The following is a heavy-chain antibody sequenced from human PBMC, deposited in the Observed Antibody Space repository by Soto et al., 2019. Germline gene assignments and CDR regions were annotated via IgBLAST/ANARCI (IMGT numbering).Heavy chain of an antibody. CDR2: FFYNKNT. Sequence: SETLSLTCTFSGSSISSTSSYLGWVRQSPGKGLEWIGSFFYNKNTYYNPSLKSRVTISVDTSKMQFSLNLTSVTAADTAVYYCARHVEWEIFYYFEHWGQGTPVTVSS. V-gene: IGHV4-39*01. CDR3: ARHVEWEIFYYFEH. D-gene: IGHD1-26*01. J-gene: IGHJ4*02. CDR1: GSSISSTSSY.